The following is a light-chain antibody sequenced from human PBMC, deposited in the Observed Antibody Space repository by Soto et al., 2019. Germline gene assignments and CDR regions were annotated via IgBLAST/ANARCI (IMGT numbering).Light chain of an antibody. CDR1: QDIRGA. J-gene: IGKJ5*01. CDR2: DVS. Sequence: AIQLTQSPSSLSASVGDRVTITCRASQDIRGALAWYQQKPGKPPKLLIFDVSSLQSGVPSRVSGSGSGTDCTLTSSSLQPEDFATYYCQQFNTYPSTFGQGTRLEIK. V-gene: IGKV1-13*02. CDR3: QQFNTYPST.